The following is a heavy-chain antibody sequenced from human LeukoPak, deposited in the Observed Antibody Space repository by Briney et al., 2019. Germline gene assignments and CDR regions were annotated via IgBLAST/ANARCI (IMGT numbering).Heavy chain of an antibody. CDR3: ARDTEGYIYGYYYFGMDV. V-gene: IGHV3-43*02. CDR1: GFTFDDYA. J-gene: IGHJ6*02. CDR2: ISGDSHST. D-gene: IGHD5-18*01. Sequence: GGSERLSCAASGFTFDDYAMHWVRHAPGKGLEWVSLISGDSHSTFYADSVKGRFTISRDNSKNSLYLQMNSLRNDDTALYYCARDTEGYIYGYYYFGMDVWGQRTTV.